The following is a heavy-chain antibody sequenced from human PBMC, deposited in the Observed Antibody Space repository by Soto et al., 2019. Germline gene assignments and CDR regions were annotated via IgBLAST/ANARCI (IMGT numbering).Heavy chain of an antibody. D-gene: IGHD2-15*01. CDR1: GFTFSSYG. V-gene: IGHV3-33*01. CDR2: IWYDGSNK. Sequence: GGSLRLSCAASGFTFSSYGMHWVRQAPGKGLEWVAVIWYDGSNKYYADSVKGRFTISRDNSKNTLYLQMNSLRAEDTAVYYCARDGSGPTRAVYGMDVWGQGTTVTVSS. CDR3: ARDGSGPTRAVYGMDV. J-gene: IGHJ6*02.